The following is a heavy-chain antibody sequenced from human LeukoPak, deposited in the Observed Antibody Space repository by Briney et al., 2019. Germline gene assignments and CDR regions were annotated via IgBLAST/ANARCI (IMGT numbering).Heavy chain of an antibody. D-gene: IGHD3-9*01. V-gene: IGHV1-24*01. Sequence: ASVKVSCKVSGYTLTELSMHWVRQAPGKGLEWMGGFDPEDGETIYAQKFQGRVTMTEDTSTDTAYMELSGLRSEDTAVYYCATGVPHQPGNYDILTGYYQFDYWGQGTLVTVSS. J-gene: IGHJ4*02. CDR1: GYTLTELS. CDR2: FDPEDGET. CDR3: ATGVPHQPGNYDILTGYYQFDY.